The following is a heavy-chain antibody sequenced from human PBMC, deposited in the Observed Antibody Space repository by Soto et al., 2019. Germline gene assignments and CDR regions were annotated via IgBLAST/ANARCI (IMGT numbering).Heavy chain of an antibody. J-gene: IGHJ6*02. V-gene: IGHV4-30-2*01. CDR3: ARAPWGSRYGMDV. D-gene: IGHD7-27*01. CDR2: IYHSVSA. CDR1: GDSISSDFYA. Sequence: PSETLSLTCAVSGDSISSDFYAWSWIRQPPGQGLEWIGYIYHSVSAYSNPSLKSRVSMSVDRSKNQFSLNLESLTAADTAVYYCARAPWGSRYGMDVWGQGTTVTVSS.